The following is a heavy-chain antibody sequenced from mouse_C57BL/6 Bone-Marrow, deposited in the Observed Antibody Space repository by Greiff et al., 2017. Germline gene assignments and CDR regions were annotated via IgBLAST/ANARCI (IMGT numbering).Heavy chain of an antibody. CDR3: ARDGYYVEFDY. J-gene: IGHJ2*01. V-gene: IGHV1-81*01. D-gene: IGHD2-3*01. CDR2: IYPRSGNT. CDR1: GYTFTSYG. Sequence: QVQLQQSGAELARPGASVKLSCKASGYTFTSYGISWVKQRTGQGLEWIGEIYPRSGNTYYNEKFKGKATLTADKSSSTAYMELRSLSSEDSAVYFCARDGYYVEFDYWGQGTTLTVSS.